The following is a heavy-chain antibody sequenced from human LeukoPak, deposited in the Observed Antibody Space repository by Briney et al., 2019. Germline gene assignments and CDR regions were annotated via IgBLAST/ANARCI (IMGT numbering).Heavy chain of an antibody. D-gene: IGHD3-3*01. CDR2: IYSSGST. Sequence: SETLSLTCTVSGGSISSSSYYWGWIRQSPGQGLEWIGSIYSSGSTYYNPSLKSRVTISIDASKNQLSLKMSSVTAADTALYYCASNEWSGYYFDYWGQGTLVTVSS. CDR3: ASNEWSGYYFDY. CDR1: GGSISSSSYY. J-gene: IGHJ4*02. V-gene: IGHV4-39*01.